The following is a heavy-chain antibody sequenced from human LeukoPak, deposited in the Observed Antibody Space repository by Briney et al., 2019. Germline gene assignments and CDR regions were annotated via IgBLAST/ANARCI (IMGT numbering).Heavy chain of an antibody. Sequence: PSETLSLTCTVSGGSISSSSYYWGWIRQPPGKGLEWIGSIYYSGSTYYNPSLKSRVTISVDTSKNRFSLKLSSVTAADTAVYYCARQHYYYDSSGYPFDYWGQGTLVTVSS. V-gene: IGHV4-39*01. CDR1: GGSISSSSYY. J-gene: IGHJ4*02. D-gene: IGHD3-22*01. CDR3: ARQHYYYDSSGYPFDY. CDR2: IYYSGST.